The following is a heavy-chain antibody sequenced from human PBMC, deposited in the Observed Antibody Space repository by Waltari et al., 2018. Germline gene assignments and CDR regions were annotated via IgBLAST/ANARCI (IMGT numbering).Heavy chain of an antibody. CDR2: VSANGDT. V-gene: IGHV4-39*01. Sequence: QLQLQESGPGLVKPSETLSLTCTVSGDSITSPIYHWGWIRQPPGKGLEWIGRVSANGDTYYNPSIKSRVTISVGTSKTQFSLKLSSVTAADTAVFYCARRLEMSGITYDAFDIWGQGTMVTVSS. J-gene: IGHJ3*02. D-gene: IGHD3-3*01. CDR1: GDSITSPIYH. CDR3: ARRLEMSGITYDAFDI.